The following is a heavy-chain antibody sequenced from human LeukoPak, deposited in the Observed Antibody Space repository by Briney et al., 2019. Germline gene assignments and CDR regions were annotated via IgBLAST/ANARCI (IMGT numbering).Heavy chain of an antibody. CDR3: ARNLGAPVPDAFDI. J-gene: IGHJ3*02. Sequence: PSETLSLTCTVSGCSISSYYWSWLRQPPGKGLEWIGYIYYSGSTNYNPSLKSRVTISVDTSKNQFSLKLSSVTAADTAVYYCARNLGAPVPDAFDIWGQGTMVTVSS. V-gene: IGHV4-59*01. D-gene: IGHD3-16*01. CDR2: IYYSGST. CDR1: GCSISSYY.